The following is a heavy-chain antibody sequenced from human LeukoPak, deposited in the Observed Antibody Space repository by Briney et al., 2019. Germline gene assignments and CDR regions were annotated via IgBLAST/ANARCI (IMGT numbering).Heavy chain of an antibody. CDR2: IYYSGNT. J-gene: IGHJ4*02. D-gene: IGHD6-19*01. CDR3: ARAGGFSGYSSV. V-gene: IGHV4-59*01. CDR1: GVSITSYY. Sequence: PSETLSLTCSVSGVSITSYYWSWIRQPPGKGLEWIGYIYYSGNTNYNPSLKSRVTMSVDTSKNHFSLNLTSVTAADTALYYCARAGGFSGYSSVWGQGTLVTVSS.